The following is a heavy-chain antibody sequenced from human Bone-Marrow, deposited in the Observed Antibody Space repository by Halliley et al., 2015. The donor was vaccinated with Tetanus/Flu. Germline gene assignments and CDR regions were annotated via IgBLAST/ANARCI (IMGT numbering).Heavy chain of an antibody. CDR2: INHNSLSP. V-gene: IGHV3-11*05. D-gene: IGHD1-1*01. J-gene: IGHJ6*02. Sequence: SYINHNSLSPNYSDPGRGRFSITRDNTKNSLSLQRNSLRAEDTAVYYCARDSYSSDWNDFYGMDVWGQGTTVTVSS. CDR3: ARDSYSSDWNDFYGMDV.